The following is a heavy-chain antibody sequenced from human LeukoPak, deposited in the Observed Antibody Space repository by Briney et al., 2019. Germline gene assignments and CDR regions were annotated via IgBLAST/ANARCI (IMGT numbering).Heavy chain of an antibody. V-gene: IGHV3-7*03. Sequence: GGSLRLSCAASGFTFSNYWLTWVRQAPGKGLEWVANIKQDGSEKFYVDSVKGRFTISRDNAKNSLYLHMNSLRAEDTAVYYCASGGDCYSCAFDIWGQGTMVTVSS. J-gene: IGHJ3*02. D-gene: IGHD2-21*02. CDR1: GFTFSNYW. CDR3: ASGGDCYSCAFDI. CDR2: IKQDGSEK.